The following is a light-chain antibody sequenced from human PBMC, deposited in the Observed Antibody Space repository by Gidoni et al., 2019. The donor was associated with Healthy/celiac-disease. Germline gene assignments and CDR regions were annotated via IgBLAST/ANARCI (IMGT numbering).Light chain of an antibody. CDR1: QSVSSSY. Sequence: EIVLTQSPGTLSLSPGERATLSCRASQSVSSSYLAWYQQTPGQAPRLLIYGASSRATGIPDRFSGSGSGTDFTLTISRREPEDFAVYYCQQYGSSPGTFGQGTKVEIK. CDR2: GAS. CDR3: QQYGSSPGT. J-gene: IGKJ1*01. V-gene: IGKV3-20*01.